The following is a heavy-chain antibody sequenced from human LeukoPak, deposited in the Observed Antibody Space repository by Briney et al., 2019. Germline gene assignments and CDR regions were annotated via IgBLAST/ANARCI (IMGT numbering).Heavy chain of an antibody. J-gene: IGHJ4*02. V-gene: IGHV3-23*01. D-gene: IGHD6-19*01. CDR3: AKRGSAWSFDY. CDR2: ISSSGGTI. Sequence: GGSLRLSCAASGFTFSSFAMTCVRQAPGKGLEWVSAISSSGGTIFYADSVKGRFTISRDNSKNTLYLQMNSLRVEDTALYYCAKRGSAWSFDYWGQGTLVTVSS. CDR1: GFTFSSFA.